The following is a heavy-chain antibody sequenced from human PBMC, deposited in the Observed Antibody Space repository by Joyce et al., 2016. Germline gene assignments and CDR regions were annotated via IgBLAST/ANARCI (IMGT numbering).Heavy chain of an antibody. CDR3: ARGGMHYFDY. J-gene: IGHJ4*02. CDR1: GLSFSYHT. V-gene: IGHV3-7*03. D-gene: IGHD2-15*01. Sequence: EVQVVESGGGLVQPGGSLRLSCAASGLSFSYHTMSWVRQAPGKGLEWVASLKEDGSEIHYVDSVKGRFTISRDNAKISLYLQMNSQRVEDTAVYYCARGGMHYFDYWGQGTLVTVSS. CDR2: LKEDGSEI.